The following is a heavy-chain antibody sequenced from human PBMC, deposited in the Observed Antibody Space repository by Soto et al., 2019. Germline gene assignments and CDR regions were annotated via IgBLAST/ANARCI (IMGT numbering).Heavy chain of an antibody. CDR2: IYYSGGT. V-gene: IGHV4-31*03. Sequence: QVQLQESGPGLVRPSQTLSLSCTVSGGSISNSANHWSWIRQHPGEGLEWIGYIYYSGGTYYSPSLKGRVTMSTDASKNQFSLKLSSVTAADTAVYYCPKGVRGGPDWVDPWGQGTLVTVSS. CDR3: PKGVRGGPDWVDP. D-gene: IGHD3-10*01. J-gene: IGHJ5*02. CDR1: GGSISNSANH.